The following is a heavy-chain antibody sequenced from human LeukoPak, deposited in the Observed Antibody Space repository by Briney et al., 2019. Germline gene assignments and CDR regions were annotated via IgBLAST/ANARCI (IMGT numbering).Heavy chain of an antibody. CDR2: IKSKTDGGTT. CDR1: GFTFSNAW. D-gene: IGHD6-13*01. Sequence: GGSLRLSCAASGFTFSNAWMGWVRQAPGKGLEWVGRIKSKTDGGTTDYAAPVKGRFTISRGDSKNTLYLQMNSLKTEDTAVYYCTSSRYRYSSSCDYWGQGTLVTVSS. V-gene: IGHV3-15*01. J-gene: IGHJ4*02. CDR3: TSSRYRYSSSCDY.